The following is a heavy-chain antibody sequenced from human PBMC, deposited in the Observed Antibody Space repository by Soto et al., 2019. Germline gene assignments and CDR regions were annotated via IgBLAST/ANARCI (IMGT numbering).Heavy chain of an antibody. J-gene: IGHJ5*02. CDR1: GYSFSSYW. V-gene: IGHV5-51*01. CDR3: ASHPKYSSGGHWFDP. Sequence: EVHLVQSGAEGKKPGESLKISCKGSGYSFSSYWIGWVRQMPGKGLEWMGIIYPGDSDTRYSPSFQGQVTISGDKSISTANLQWSSQRATDTATYYCASHPKYSSGGHWFDPWGTGTLVTVSA. D-gene: IGHD6-19*01. CDR2: IYPGDSDT.